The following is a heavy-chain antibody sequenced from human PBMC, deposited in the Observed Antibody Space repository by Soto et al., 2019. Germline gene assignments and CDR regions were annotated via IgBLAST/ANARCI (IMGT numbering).Heavy chain of an antibody. Sequence: QVPLVQSGAEVKKPGASVKVSCKASGYTFTSYGISWVRQAPGQGLEWMGWISAYNGNTNYAQKLQGRVTMTTDTSSSTGYKGLMSLRADHTAVYFCARDLYDVLSGYFLYFIDSRGQATLVTVSS. CDR1: GYTFTSYG. CDR3: ARDLYDVLSGYFLYFIDS. D-gene: IGHD3-3*01. J-gene: IGHJ4*02. CDR2: ISAYNGNT. V-gene: IGHV1-18*01.